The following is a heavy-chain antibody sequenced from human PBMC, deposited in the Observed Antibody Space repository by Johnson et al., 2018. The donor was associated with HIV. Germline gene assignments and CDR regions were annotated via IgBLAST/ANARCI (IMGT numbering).Heavy chain of an antibody. V-gene: IGHV3-66*01. D-gene: IGHD5-24*01. Sequence: VQLVESGGGLVQPGGSLRLSCAASGFTVSSNYMSWVRQAPGKGLEWVSVIYSGGSTYYADPVKGRFTISRDNSKNTLYLQMNSLRAEDTDVYYCARGEMATTYHAAFDIWGQGTMVTVSS. CDR1: GFTVSSNY. CDR2: IYSGGST. J-gene: IGHJ3*02. CDR3: ARGEMATTYHAAFDI.